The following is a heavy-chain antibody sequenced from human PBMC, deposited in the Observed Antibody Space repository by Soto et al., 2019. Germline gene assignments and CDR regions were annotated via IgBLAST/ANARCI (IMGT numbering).Heavy chain of an antibody. Sequence: LRLSCAASGFHFNSYTINWVRQAPGKRLEWLSSISSSGYIFSTDSVRGRFTISRDNAKNSVYLQINSLRAEDTAVYFCARDCSGGSCYPGMDVWGQGTTVTVSS. CDR2: ISSSGYI. D-gene: IGHD2-15*01. J-gene: IGHJ6*02. CDR3: ARDCSGGSCYPGMDV. CDR1: GFHFNSYT. V-gene: IGHV3-21*01.